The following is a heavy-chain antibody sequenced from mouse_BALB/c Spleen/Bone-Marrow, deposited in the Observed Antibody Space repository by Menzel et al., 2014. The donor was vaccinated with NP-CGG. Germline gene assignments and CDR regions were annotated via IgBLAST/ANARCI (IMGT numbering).Heavy chain of an antibody. CDR2: INTNGGDT. V-gene: IGHV5-6-3*01. D-gene: IGHD2-4*01. Sequence: EVKLVESGGGLVQPGGSLKLSCAASGFTFSNYGMSWVRQTPDKRLEFVATINTNGGDTYYPDSVKGRFTISRDNAKNTLYLQMSSLKSEDTAIYYCAGGVDYVSWFAYWGQGTLVAVSA. J-gene: IGHJ3*01. CDR1: GFTFSNYG. CDR3: AGGVDYVSWFAY.